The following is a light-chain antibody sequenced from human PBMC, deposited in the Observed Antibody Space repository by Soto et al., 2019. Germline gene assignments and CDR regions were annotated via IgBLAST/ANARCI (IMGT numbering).Light chain of an antibody. CDR3: QQYNNWPYT. CDR1: QHVSSN. CDR2: RAS. V-gene: IGKV3-15*01. J-gene: IGKJ2*01. Sequence: EIVRTQSPATLSVSPGGSATLSCRASQHVSSNFAWYRQKPGQAPTLLIYRASTMATGIPARFSGSGSGTEFTLTISSLQSEDFAVYYCQQYNNWPYTFGQGTKLEIK.